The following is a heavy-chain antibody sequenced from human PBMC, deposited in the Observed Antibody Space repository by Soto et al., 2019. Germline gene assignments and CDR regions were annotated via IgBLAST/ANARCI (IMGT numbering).Heavy chain of an antibody. CDR3: GIAEAGKSQIDY. CDR2: ISAYNGKT. D-gene: IGHD6-13*01. CDR1: HYTFTIYG. V-gene: IGHV1-18*01. J-gene: IGHJ4*02. Sequence: GASVXVCFKSSHYTFTIYGISFFLQAPGQGLEWMGWISAYNGKTNYAQKLQGRVTMTTDTSTSTAYMELRSMRSDDTAVYYCGIAEAGKSQIDYWGQGTLVTVSS.